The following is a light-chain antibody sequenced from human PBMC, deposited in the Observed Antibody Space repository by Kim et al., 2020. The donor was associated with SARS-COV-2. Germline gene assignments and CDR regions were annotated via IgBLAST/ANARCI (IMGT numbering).Light chain of an antibody. CDR2: GAS. CDR1: QGISNY. J-gene: IGKJ1*01. CDR3: LQHKSYPRT. Sequence: DIQMTQSPSAMSASLGDRVTITCRASQGISNYLAWFQQKPGKVPKRLIYGASSLRSGVPSRFSGSGSGTEFTLTISSLQPEDFATYYCLQHKSYPRTFGQGTKVDIK. V-gene: IGKV1-17*03.